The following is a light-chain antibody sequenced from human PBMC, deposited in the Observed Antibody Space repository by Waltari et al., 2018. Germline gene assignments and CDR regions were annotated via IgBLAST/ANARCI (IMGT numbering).Light chain of an antibody. CDR2: DFF. V-gene: IGLV2-14*03. CDR3: NSYAGSSSWV. J-gene: IGLJ3*02. Sequence: QSALTQPASVSGSPGQSITISCTGPSSDVGFYNYVSWYQQHPGKAPKLMVYDFFERPSGVSNRFSGSKAGNTASLTISGLQAEDEADYYCNSYAGSSSWVFGGGTKLTVL. CDR1: SSDVGFYNY.